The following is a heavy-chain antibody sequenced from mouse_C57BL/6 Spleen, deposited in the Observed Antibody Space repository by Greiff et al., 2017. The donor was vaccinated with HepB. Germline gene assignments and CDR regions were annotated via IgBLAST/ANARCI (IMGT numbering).Heavy chain of an antibody. D-gene: IGHD2-1*01. J-gene: IGHJ2*01. CDR3: ARPFLYGNFFDY. CDR1: GFTFSSYG. CDR2: ISSGGSYT. Sequence: EVMLVESGGDLVKPGGSLKLSCAASGFTFSSYGMSWVRQTPDKRLEWVATISSGGSYTYYPDSVKGRFTISRDNAKNTLYLQMSSLKSEDTAMYYCARPFLYGNFFDYWGQGTTLTVSS. V-gene: IGHV5-6*01.